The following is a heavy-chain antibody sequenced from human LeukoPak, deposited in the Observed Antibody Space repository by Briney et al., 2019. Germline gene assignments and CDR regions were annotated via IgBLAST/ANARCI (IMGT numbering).Heavy chain of an antibody. Sequence: GGSLRLSCAASGFTFSSYWMHWVRQAPGKGLVWVSRINSDGSSTSYADSVKGRFTISRDNAKNSLYLQMNSLRAEDTAVYYCARVSPNTVTTLQYFDYWGQGTLVTVSS. CDR1: GFTFSSYW. V-gene: IGHV3-74*01. CDR2: INSDGSST. D-gene: IGHD4-17*01. J-gene: IGHJ4*02. CDR3: ARVSPNTVTTLQYFDY.